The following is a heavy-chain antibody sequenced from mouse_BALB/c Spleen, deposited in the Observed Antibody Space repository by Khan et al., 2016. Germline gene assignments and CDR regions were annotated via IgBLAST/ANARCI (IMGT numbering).Heavy chain of an antibody. Sequence: QIQLVQSGPELKKPGEKVKISCKASGYSFTNYGMNWVKQAPGKGLKWMGWKDTNTGEPTYAEEFKGRFAFFLVTSAITAYLQINNLKHDDTAPHVCAILGYDYSWFSYWGQGTLVTVSA. CDR2: KDTNTGEP. V-gene: IGHV9-3*02. CDR1: GYSFTNYG. J-gene: IGHJ3*01. D-gene: IGHD2-4*01. CDR3: AILGYDYSWFSY.